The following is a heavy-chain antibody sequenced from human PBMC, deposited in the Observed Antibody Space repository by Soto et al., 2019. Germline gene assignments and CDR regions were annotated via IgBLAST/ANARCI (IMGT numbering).Heavy chain of an antibody. V-gene: IGHV3-15*07. Sequence: GGSLRLSCAASGFNFSAYGMHWVRQAPGKGLEWVGRIKSKTDGGTTDYAAPVKGRFTISRDDSKNTLYLQMNSLKTEDTAVYYCTTDPYGDYYYYGMDVWGQGTKVTVSS. CDR3: TTDPYGDYYYYGMDV. CDR2: IKSKTDGGTT. CDR1: GFNFSAYG. J-gene: IGHJ6*02. D-gene: IGHD4-17*01.